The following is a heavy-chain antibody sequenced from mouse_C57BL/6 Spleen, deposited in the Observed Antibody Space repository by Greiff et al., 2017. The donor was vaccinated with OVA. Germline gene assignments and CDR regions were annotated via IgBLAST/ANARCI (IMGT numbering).Heavy chain of an antibody. V-gene: IGHV1-50*01. D-gene: IGHD2-1*01. Sequence: VQLQQSGAELVKPGASVKLSCKASGYTFTSYWMQWVKQRPGQGLEWIGEIDPSDSYTNYNQKFKGKATLTVDTSSSTAYMQLSSLTSEDAAVYYCARNYYGNYFDYWGQGTTLTVSS. CDR2: IDPSDSYT. J-gene: IGHJ2*01. CDR3: ARNYYGNYFDY. CDR1: GYTFTSYW.